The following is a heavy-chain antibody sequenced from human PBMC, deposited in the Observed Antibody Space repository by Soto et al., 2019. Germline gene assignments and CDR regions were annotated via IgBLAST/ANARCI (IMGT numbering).Heavy chain of an antibody. CDR1: GFTFSSYA. D-gene: IGHD6-19*01. J-gene: IGHJ4*02. CDR3: AIQTGLEVTGPDY. Sequence: GGSLRLSCAASGFTFSSYAMSWVRQAPGKGLEWVSAISGSGDATYYADSVKGRFSISRDNSKNTLFLQMNSLKADDTAVFYCAIQTGLEVTGPDYWGQGALVTVSS. CDR2: ISGSGDAT. V-gene: IGHV3-23*01.